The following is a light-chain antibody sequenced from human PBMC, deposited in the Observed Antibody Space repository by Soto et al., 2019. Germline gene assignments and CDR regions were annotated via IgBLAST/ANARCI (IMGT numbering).Light chain of an antibody. CDR1: QYISTY. Sequence: DIQLTQSPSSLSASVGDRVTITCRASQYISTYLSWYQQKPGKAPNLLIYAASSFHSGVPSRFSGSGSGTDFTLTISSLQPEDFATYYCQQSYSTPRTFGQGTKVDIK. J-gene: IGKJ1*01. CDR3: QQSYSTPRT. CDR2: AAS. V-gene: IGKV1-39*01.